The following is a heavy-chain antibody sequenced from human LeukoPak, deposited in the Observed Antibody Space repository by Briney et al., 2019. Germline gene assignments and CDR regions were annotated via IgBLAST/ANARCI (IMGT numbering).Heavy chain of an antibody. Sequence: ASVKVSCKASGYSFTAYYMHWVRQAPGQGLEWMGWINPNSGGTNYAQKFQGRVTKTRDTSITTAYMEMSRLRSDDTALYYCARSPHILTGENFDYWGQGTLVTVSS. D-gene: IGHD3-9*01. CDR2: INPNSGGT. J-gene: IGHJ4*02. V-gene: IGHV1-2*02. CDR1: GYSFTAYY. CDR3: ARSPHILTGENFDY.